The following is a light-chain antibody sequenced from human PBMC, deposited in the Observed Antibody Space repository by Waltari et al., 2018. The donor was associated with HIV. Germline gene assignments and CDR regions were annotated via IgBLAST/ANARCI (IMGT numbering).Light chain of an antibody. CDR3: MQRIAFPVT. V-gene: IGKV2-40*01. J-gene: IGKJ5*01. CDR1: HILLDSYEEITY. Sequence: IVITQSPNPLSVTPGEQASISCRSSHILLDSYEEITYVDWFLQRSGQSLQLLIYSLSYRASGVPDRFSGGGSGTNFTLKIKKMEAGDFGVYFCMQRIAFPVTFGQGTRLEIK. CDR2: SLS.